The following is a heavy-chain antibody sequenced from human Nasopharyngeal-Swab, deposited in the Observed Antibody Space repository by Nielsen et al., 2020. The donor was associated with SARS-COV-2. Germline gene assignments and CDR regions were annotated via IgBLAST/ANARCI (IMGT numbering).Heavy chain of an antibody. V-gene: IGHV7-4-1*02. J-gene: IGHJ5*02. D-gene: IGHD2/OR15-2a*01. CDR3: AREANLEYSNWFDP. Sequence: WVRQAPGQGLEWMGWINTNTGNPTYAQGFTGRFVFSLDTSVSTAYLQISSLKAEDTAVYYCAREANLEYSNWFDPRGQGTLVTVSS. CDR2: INTNTGNP.